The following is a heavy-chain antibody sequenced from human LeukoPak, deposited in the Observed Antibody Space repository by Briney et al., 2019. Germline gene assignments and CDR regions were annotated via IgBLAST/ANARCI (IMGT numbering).Heavy chain of an antibody. CDR1: GYTFTSYY. CDR3: ARADYVWGSYRFSWGDY. CDR2: ISAYNGNT. Sequence: ASVKVSCKASGYTFTSYYMHWVRQAPGQGLEWMGWISAYNGNTNYAQKLQGRVTMTTDTSTSTAYMELRSLRSDDTAVYYCARADYVWGSYRFSWGDYWGQGTLVTVSS. J-gene: IGHJ4*02. V-gene: IGHV1-18*04. D-gene: IGHD3-16*02.